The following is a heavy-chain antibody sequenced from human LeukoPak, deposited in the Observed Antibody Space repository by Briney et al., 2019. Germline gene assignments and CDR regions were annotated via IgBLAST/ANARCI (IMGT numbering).Heavy chain of an antibody. Sequence: SVKVSCKASGGTFSSYAISWVRQAPGQGLEWMGGIIPIFGTANYAQKFQGRVTITADESTSTAYMELSSLRSEDTAVYYCARDRGVAVPAAMGRFDPWGQGTLVTVSS. D-gene: IGHD2-2*01. J-gene: IGHJ5*02. CDR2: IIPIFGTA. CDR1: GGTFSSYA. CDR3: ARDRGVAVPAAMGRFDP. V-gene: IGHV1-69*13.